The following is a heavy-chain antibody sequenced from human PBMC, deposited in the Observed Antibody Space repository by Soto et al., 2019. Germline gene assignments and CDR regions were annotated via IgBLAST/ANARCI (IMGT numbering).Heavy chain of an antibody. V-gene: IGHV3-7*04. Sequence: EMQLVDSGGGLVHPGDSLRLSCAASGFTFSIYWMAWVRQAPGKGLEWVANIKEDGSEYTYADSVRGRFTISRDNAKNSLYLQMNSLRVEDAAVYYCARETLYYAAWGQGTVVTVSS. D-gene: IGHD3-10*01. CDR3: ARETLYYAA. J-gene: IGHJ4*02. CDR1: GFTFSIYW. CDR2: IKEDGSEY.